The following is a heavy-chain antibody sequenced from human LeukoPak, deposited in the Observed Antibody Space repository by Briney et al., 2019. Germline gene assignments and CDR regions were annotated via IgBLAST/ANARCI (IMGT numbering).Heavy chain of an antibody. V-gene: IGHV1-69*04. J-gene: IGHJ6*02. D-gene: IGHD5/OR15-5a*01. Sequence: SVKVSCKASGGTFSSYAISWVRQAPGQGLEWMGRIIPILGIANYAQKFQGRVTITADKSTSTAYMELSSLRSEDTAVYYCARDFELIKYSVYDFIDYYYYGMDVWGQGTTVTVSS. CDR2: IIPILGIA. CDR1: GGTFSSYA. CDR3: ARDFELIKYSVYDFIDYYYYGMDV.